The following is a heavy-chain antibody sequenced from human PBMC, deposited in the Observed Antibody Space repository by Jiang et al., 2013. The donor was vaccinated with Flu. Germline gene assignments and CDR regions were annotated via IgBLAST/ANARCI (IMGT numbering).Heavy chain of an antibody. V-gene: IGHV5-51*01. J-gene: IGHJ2*01. CDR2: IYPGDSDT. D-gene: IGHD1-14*01. CDR3: ARGLARNWYFDL. Sequence: PGKGLEWMGIIYPGDSDTRYSPSFQGQVTISADKSISTAYLQWSSLKASDTAMYYCARGLARNWYFDLWGRGTLVTVSS.